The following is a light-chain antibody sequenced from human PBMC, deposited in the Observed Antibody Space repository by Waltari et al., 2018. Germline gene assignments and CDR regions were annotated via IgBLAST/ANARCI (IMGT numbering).Light chain of an antibody. CDR2: EVS. CDR1: QSLLDSGDGSTY. Sequence: VMTQTPFSLSVTLGEPASISCTSSQSLLDSGDGSTYLDWYLEKPGQSPQLLIYEVSNRASGVPDRFSGSGSDTDFTLKISRVEAEDVGVYYCLQGIEYPTFGQGTKVEIK. CDR3: LQGIEYPT. J-gene: IGKJ1*01. V-gene: IGKV2-40*01.